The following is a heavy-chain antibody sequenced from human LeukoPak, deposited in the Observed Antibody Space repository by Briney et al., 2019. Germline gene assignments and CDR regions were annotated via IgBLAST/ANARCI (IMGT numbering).Heavy chain of an antibody. Sequence: GGSLRLSCAASGFTFSGYWKSWVRQAPGKGREWVANINLGGSVKHYVDSAKGRFTISRDSAKHALYLKMNSLRAEDTAQYYCATSDDSSGSDWGQGTLVTVSS. J-gene: IGHJ4*02. V-gene: IGHV3-7*01. CDR2: INLGGSVK. CDR1: GFTFSGYW. CDR3: ATSDDSSGSD. D-gene: IGHD3-22*01.